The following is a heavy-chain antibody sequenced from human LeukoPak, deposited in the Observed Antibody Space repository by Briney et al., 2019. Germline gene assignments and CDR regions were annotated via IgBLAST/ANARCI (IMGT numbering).Heavy chain of an antibody. J-gene: IGHJ4*02. D-gene: IGHD3-9*01. CDR3: TTDKLRYFDPSIY. CDR1: GFTFSNAW. V-gene: IGHV3-15*01. Sequence: GGSLRLSCAASGFTFSNAWMSWVRQAPGKGLEWVGRIKSKTDGGTTDYAAPVKGRFTISRDDSKNTLYLQMNRLKTEDTAVYYCTTDKLRYFDPSIYWGQGTLVTVSS. CDR2: IKSKTDGGTT.